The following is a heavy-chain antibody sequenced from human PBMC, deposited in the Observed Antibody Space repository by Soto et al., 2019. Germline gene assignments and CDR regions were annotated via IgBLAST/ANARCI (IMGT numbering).Heavy chain of an antibody. CDR3: ARDRKVGYCSSTSCRPATTQEGYYGMDV. J-gene: IGHJ6*02. Sequence: SETLSLTCTVSGGSISSGGYYWSWIRQHPGKGLEWIGYIYYSGSTYYNPSLKSRVTISVDTSKNQFPLKLSSVTAADTAVYYCARDRKVGYCSSTSCRPATTQEGYYGMDVWGQGTTVTVSS. CDR2: IYYSGST. CDR1: GGSISSGGYY. D-gene: IGHD2-2*03. V-gene: IGHV4-31*03.